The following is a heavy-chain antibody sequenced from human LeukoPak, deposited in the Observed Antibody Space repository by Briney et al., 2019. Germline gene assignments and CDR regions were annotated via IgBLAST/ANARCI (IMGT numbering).Heavy chain of an antibody. V-gene: IGHV4-39*07. D-gene: IGHD6-13*01. J-gene: IGHJ4*02. CDR1: GGSISSSSYY. CDR3: ASVGSSWTRHYYFDY. Sequence: PSETLSLTCTVSGGSISSSSYYWGWIRQPPGKGLEWIGSISYGGSSYYNPSPKSRVTMSVDTSKNQFSLKLSSVTAADTALYYCASVGSSWTRHYYFDYWGQGTLVTVSS. CDR2: ISYGGSS.